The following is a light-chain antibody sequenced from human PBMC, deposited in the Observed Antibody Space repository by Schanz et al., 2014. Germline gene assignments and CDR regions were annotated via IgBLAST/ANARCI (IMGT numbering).Light chain of an antibody. Sequence: DIQVTQSPTSLSASVGDRVTITCRASQGISSYLAWYQQRPGKAPKLLIYGASTLQSGVPSRFSGSGSGTDFTLTISSLQPEDFATYYCQQLNSYPRTFGQGTKLEIK. V-gene: IGKV1-9*01. CDR3: QQLNSYPRT. CDR2: GAS. J-gene: IGKJ2*02. CDR1: QGISSY.